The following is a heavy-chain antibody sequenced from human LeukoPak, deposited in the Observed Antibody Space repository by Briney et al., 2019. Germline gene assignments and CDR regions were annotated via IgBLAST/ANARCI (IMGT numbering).Heavy chain of an antibody. V-gene: IGHV1-3*01. D-gene: IGHD2-15*01. Sequence: ASVKVSCKASGYTFTSYAMHWVRQAPGQRLEWMGWINAGNGNTKYSQKFQGRVTITRDTSASTVYMELSSLGSEDTAVYYCARDRPYCSGGTCFIDAFSIWGQGTMVTVSS. CDR3: ARDRPYCSGGTCFIDAFSI. CDR1: GYTFTSYA. J-gene: IGHJ3*02. CDR2: INAGNGNT.